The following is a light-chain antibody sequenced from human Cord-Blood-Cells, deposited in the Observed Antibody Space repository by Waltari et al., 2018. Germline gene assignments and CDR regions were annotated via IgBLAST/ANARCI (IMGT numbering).Light chain of an antibody. V-gene: IGLV3-25*03. CDR2: KDS. CDR1: ALPKQY. Sequence: SYELTQPPSVSVSPGQTARITCSGDALPKQYAYWYQQKPGQAPVLVIYKDSERTPGIPGRFSGSSSGTTVTLTISGVQAEDEADYYCQSADSSGTYWVFGGGTKLTVL. CDR3: QSADSSGTYWV. J-gene: IGLJ3*02.